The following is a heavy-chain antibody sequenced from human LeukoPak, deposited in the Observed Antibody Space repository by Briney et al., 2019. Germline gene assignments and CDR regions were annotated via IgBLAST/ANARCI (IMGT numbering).Heavy chain of an antibody. CDR1: GGSFSGYY. Sequence: SETLSLTCAVYGGSFSGYYWSWIRQPPGKGLEWIGEINHSGSTNYNPSLKSRVTISVDTSKNQFSLKLSSVTAADTAVYYCARGPARLLTGGDYYYYGTDVWGQGTTVTVSS. D-gene: IGHD3-16*01. CDR2: INHSGST. J-gene: IGHJ6*02. V-gene: IGHV4-34*01. CDR3: ARGPARLLTGGDYYYYGTDV.